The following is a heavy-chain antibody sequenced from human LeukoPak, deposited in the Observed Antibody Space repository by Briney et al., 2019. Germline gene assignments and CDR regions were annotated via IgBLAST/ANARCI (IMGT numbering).Heavy chain of an antibody. CDR3: ATSPDAFDI. J-gene: IGHJ3*02. V-gene: IGHV3-23*01. Sequence: PGGSLRLSCTASEFTYGMNWVRQAPGKGLECVSSISSSGSNTYYADSVKGRFTISRDNSKNTLHLQMNSLRAEDTAVYYCATSPDAFDIWGQGTMVTVSS. CDR2: ISSSGSNT. CDR1: EFTYG.